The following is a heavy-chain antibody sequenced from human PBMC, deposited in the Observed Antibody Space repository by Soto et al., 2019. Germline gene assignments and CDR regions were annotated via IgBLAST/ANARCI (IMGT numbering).Heavy chain of an antibody. CDR2: TYYRSRWYN. Sequence: SQTLSLTCAISGDSVSSNSAAWNWIRLSPSRGLEWLARTYYRSRWYNDYAVSVRSRITVNPDTSKNQFSLQLASVTPEVTAVYYCAGTTSHQWYYMDVWGKGTTVTVSS. CDR3: AGTTSHQWYYMDV. J-gene: IGHJ6*03. CDR1: GDSVSSNSAA. V-gene: IGHV6-1*01. D-gene: IGHD1-7*01.